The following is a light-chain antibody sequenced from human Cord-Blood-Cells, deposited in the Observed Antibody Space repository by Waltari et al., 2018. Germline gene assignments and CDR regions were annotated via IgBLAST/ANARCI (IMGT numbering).Light chain of an antibody. CDR1: SSNIGAGYD. V-gene: IGLV1-40*01. J-gene: IGLJ1*01. CDR3: QSYDSSLSVYV. CDR2: GNS. Sequence: QSVLTQPPSVSGAPGQRVTISCTGSSSNIGAGYDVHWYQQLPGTAPKLLIYGNSSRPSGVPDRFSGSKSGTSAALAITGLQAEDEADYYCQSYDSSLSVYVFGTGTKVTV.